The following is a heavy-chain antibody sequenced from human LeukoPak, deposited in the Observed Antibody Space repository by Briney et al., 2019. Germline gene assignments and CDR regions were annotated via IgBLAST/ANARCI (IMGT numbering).Heavy chain of an antibody. J-gene: IGHJ4*02. D-gene: IGHD1-26*01. CDR1: GGTFSSYA. Sequence: SVKVSCKASGGTFSSYAISWVRQAPGQGLEWMGGIIPIFGTANYAQKFQGRVTITADKSTSTAYMELSSLRSEDTAVYYCARDLDSGSLDYWGQGTLDTVSS. V-gene: IGHV1-69*06. CDR3: ARDLDSGSLDY. CDR2: IIPIFGTA.